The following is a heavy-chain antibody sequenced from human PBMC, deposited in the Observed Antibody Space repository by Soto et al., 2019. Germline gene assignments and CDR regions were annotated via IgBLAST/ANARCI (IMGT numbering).Heavy chain of an antibody. V-gene: IGHV4-30-2*01. J-gene: IGHJ6*02. Sequence: PSETLSLTCAVSGGSISSGGYSWSWIRQPPGKGLEWIGYIYHSGSTYYNPSLKSRVTMSVDRSKNQFSLKLSSVTAADTAVYYCARNTYYYDSSGYYPANPYYYYYGMDVWGQGTTVT. D-gene: IGHD3-22*01. CDR2: IYHSGST. CDR1: GGSISSGGYS. CDR3: ARNTYYYDSSGYYPANPYYYYYGMDV.